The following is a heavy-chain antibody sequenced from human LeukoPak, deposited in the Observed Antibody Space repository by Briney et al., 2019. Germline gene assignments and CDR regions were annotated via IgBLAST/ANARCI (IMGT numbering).Heavy chain of an antibody. CDR3: ARDAPASR. V-gene: IGHV3-74*01. CDR1: GFTFSNYW. D-gene: IGHD2-2*01. CDR2: INTDGSST. J-gene: IGHJ4*02. Sequence: AGGSLRLSCAASGFTFSNYWIHWVRQVPGKGLVWVSRINTDGSSTVYADSVKGRFTISRDNAKNTVYLQMNSLRAVDTAVYYCARDAPASRWGQGTLVTVSS.